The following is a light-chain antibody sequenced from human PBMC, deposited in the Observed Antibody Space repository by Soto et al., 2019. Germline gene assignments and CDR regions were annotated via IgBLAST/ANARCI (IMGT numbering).Light chain of an antibody. CDR3: QQFSASFT. V-gene: IGKV3-20*01. J-gene: IGKJ2*01. CDR1: QSLSSSY. Sequence: EIVLTQSPGTLSLSPGVRATLSCQASQSLSSSYLAWYQQKPGQGPRLLSYGASIRAAGIPDRFSGSGSGTDFTLTISRLEPEDFSSYFCQQFSASFTFGQGTKLDMK. CDR2: GAS.